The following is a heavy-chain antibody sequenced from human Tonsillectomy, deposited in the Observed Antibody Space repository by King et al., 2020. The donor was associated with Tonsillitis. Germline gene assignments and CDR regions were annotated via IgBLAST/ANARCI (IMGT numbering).Heavy chain of an antibody. D-gene: IGHD6-19*01. J-gene: IGHJ4*02. V-gene: IGHV4-59*11. CDR2: LYYSGST. Sequence: MQLQESGPGLVKPSETLSLTCTVSGGSLSSHHWSWVRQPPGKGLEWIGYLYYSGSTKYNPSLKSRVTISGDTAKNQFSLKLASVTAADTAVYFCAGTRSSAFYYDFWGQGSLVTVSS. CDR1: GGSLSSHH. CDR3: AGTRSSAFYYDF.